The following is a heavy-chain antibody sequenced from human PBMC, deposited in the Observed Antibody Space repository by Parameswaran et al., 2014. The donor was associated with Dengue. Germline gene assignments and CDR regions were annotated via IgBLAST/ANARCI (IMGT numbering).Heavy chain of an antibody. CDR2: ISYDGSNK. V-gene: IGHV3-30*04. D-gene: IGHD6-19*01. CDR3: ARGRYGSGWYAIDD. J-gene: IGHJ4*02. Sequence: VRQMSGKGLEWETVISYDGSNKYYADSVKGRFTISRDNSKNTLYLQMNSLRAEDTAVYYCARGRYGSGWYAIDDWGQGTLVTVSS.